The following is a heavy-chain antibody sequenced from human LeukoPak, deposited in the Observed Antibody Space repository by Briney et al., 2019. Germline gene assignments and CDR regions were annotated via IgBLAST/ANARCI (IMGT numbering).Heavy chain of an antibody. CDR2: IYRSGNT. V-gene: IGHV4-38-2*02. CDR3: ARDPRWLTPDCNTIGCYVNWFDP. Sequence: SEALSLTCAVSGYSISSGFLWGWIRQPPGKGLEWIGSIYRSGNTYYNPSLRSRITMSVDTSKNQFSLKLSSVTAADTAVYYCARDPRWLTPDCNTIGCYVNWFDPWGQGTLVTVSS. CDR1: GYSISSGFL. J-gene: IGHJ5*02. D-gene: IGHD2-2*01.